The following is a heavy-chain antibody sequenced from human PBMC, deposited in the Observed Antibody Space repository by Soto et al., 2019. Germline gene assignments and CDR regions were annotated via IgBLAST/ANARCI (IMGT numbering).Heavy chain of an antibody. V-gene: IGHV4-31*03. CDR3: ARAVSDAFDI. J-gene: IGHJ3*02. Sequence: QVQLQESGPGLVKPSQTLSLSCTVSGGSISSGTYYWTWIRQHPGKGLEWIGYIYYTGTTYYNPSLKSRLTISVDTSQSQFSLKLSSVTAADTAVYYCARAVSDAFDIWGQGTMVTVSS. CDR1: GGSISSGTYY. CDR2: IYYTGTT.